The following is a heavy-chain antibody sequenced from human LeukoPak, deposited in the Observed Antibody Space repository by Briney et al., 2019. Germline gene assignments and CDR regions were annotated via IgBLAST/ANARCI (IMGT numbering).Heavy chain of an antibody. CDR3: ARDSGATVAGVDY. CDR1: GFTFRTYG. D-gene: IGHD6-19*01. Sequence: GGSLRLSCAASGFTFRTYGMHWVRQAPGKGMEWVAVIWYDGSNKYYADSVKGRFTISRDNSKNTLYLQMNSLRAEDTAVYFCARDSGATVAGVDYWGQGTLVSVSS. CDR2: IWYDGSNK. J-gene: IGHJ4*02. V-gene: IGHV3-33*01.